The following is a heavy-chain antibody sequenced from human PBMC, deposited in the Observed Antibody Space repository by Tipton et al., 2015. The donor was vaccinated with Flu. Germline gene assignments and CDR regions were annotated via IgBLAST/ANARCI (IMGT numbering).Heavy chain of an antibody. J-gene: IGHJ6*03. CDR3: ARQIYSTGELDYDYYFMDV. V-gene: IGHV1-69*01. D-gene: IGHD6-25*01. CDR2: IVCIFGIP. CDR1: GGTFSDYA. Sequence: QSGAEVKKPGSSVRVSCKASGGTFSDYAINWVRQAPGQGLEWMGGIVCIFGIPNYAQKFQGRVTMTADESTNTVYMELSSLRSDDTAVYYCARQIYSTGELDYDYYFMDVWGKGTTVTVSS.